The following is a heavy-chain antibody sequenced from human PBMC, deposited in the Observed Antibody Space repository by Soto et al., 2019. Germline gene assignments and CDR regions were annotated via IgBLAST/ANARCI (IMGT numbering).Heavy chain of an antibody. J-gene: IGHJ4*02. CDR1: GFTFSSYA. CDR3: AKDQGYCSSTSCYAFDY. V-gene: IGHV3-23*01. D-gene: IGHD2-2*01. CDR2: ISGSGGST. Sequence: EVQLLESGGGLVQPGGSLRLSCAASGFTFSSYAMSWVRQAPGKGLEWVSAISGSGGSTYYADSVKGRFTISRDNSKNTLYLQMNSLRAEDTAVYYCAKDQGYCSSTSCYAFDYWGQGTLVTVSS.